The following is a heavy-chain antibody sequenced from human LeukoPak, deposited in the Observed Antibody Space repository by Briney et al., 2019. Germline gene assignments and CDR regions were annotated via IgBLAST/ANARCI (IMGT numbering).Heavy chain of an antibody. D-gene: IGHD4-23*01. Sequence: SETLSLTCAVYGGSFSGYYWSWIRQPPGKGLEWIGEINHSGSTNYNPSLKSRVTISVDTSKNQFSLKLSSVTAADTAAYYCARTTVVRHFDYWGQGTLVTVSS. CDR1: GGSFSGYY. V-gene: IGHV4-34*01. CDR2: INHSGST. J-gene: IGHJ4*02. CDR3: ARTTVVRHFDY.